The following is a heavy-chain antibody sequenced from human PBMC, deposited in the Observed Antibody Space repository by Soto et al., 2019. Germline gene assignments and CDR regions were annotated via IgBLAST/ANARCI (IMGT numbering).Heavy chain of an antibody. CDR1: GFTFSRYA. Sequence: GGSLRHSCAASGFTFSRYAMHWVRQGPGKGLEWVAVISYDGSNKYYADSVKGRFTISRDNSKNTLYLQMNSLRAEDTAVYYCARDKSPYISNWHNRHFYKWGQGSLLTISS. V-gene: IGHV3-30-3*01. J-gene: IGHJ4*02. D-gene: IGHD4-4*01. CDR3: ARDKSPYISNWHNRHFYK. CDR2: ISYDGSNK.